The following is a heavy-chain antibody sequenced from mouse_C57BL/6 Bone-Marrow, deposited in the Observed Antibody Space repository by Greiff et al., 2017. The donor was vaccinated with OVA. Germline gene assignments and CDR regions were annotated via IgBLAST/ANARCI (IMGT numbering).Heavy chain of an antibody. V-gene: IGHV1-61*01. Sequence: QVQLQQPGAELVRPGSSVKLSCKASGYTFTSYWMDWVKQRPGQGLEWIGNIYPSDSETNYNQKFKDKATLTVDKSSSTAYMQLSSLTSEDSAVYYCAKGWLLPYYWGQGTTLTVSS. CDR3: AKGWLLPYY. CDR2: IYPSDSET. J-gene: IGHJ2*01. CDR1: GYTFTSYW. D-gene: IGHD2-3*01.